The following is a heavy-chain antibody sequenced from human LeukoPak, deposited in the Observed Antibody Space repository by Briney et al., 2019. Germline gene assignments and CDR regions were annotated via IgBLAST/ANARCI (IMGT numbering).Heavy chain of an antibody. CDR3: AGGGVAGGNDY. Sequence: PGGSLRLSCAASGFTFSRHWMHWVRQAPGKGLEWLSFINSDGSTTSHAESVKGRFTISRDNAKNTLHLQMNSLRAEDTAVYYCAGGGVAGGNDYWGQGTLVTVSS. V-gene: IGHV3-74*01. J-gene: IGHJ4*02. CDR2: INSDGSTT. CDR1: GFTFSRHW. D-gene: IGHD3-10*01.